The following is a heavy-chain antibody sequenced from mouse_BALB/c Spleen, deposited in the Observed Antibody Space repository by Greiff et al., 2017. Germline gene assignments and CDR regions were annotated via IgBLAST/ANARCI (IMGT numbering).Heavy chain of an antibody. V-gene: IGHV1-7*01. CDR1: GYTFTSYW. Sequence: QVQLKESGAELAKPGASVKMSCKASGYTFTSYWMHWVKQRPGQGLEWIGYINPSTGYTEYNQKFKDKATLTADKSSSTAYMQLSSLTSEDSAVYYCARNQPDYYGYFFDYWGQGTTLTVSS. CDR3: ARNQPDYYGYFFDY. D-gene: IGHD1-2*01. CDR2: INPSTGYT. J-gene: IGHJ2*01.